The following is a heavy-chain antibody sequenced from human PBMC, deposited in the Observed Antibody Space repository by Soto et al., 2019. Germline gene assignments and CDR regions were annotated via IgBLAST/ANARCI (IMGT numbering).Heavy chain of an antibody. D-gene: IGHD6-13*01. Sequence: GASVKVSFKASRGTFSSYAISWVRQAPGQGLEWMGGIIPIFGTANYAQKFQGRVTITADESTSTAYMELSSLRSEDTAVYYCARSWATPSSLYGMDVWGQGTTVTVSS. CDR2: IIPIFGTA. CDR1: RGTFSSYA. V-gene: IGHV1-69*13. CDR3: ARSWATPSSLYGMDV. J-gene: IGHJ6*02.